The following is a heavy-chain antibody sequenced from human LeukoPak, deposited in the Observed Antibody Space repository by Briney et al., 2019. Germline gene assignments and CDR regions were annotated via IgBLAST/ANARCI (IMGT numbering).Heavy chain of an antibody. V-gene: IGHV7-4-1*02. J-gene: IGHJ4*02. CDR3: ARMGYCTRGTCGGAFDF. CDR2: INTNTENP. CDR1: GYTFTSYA. Sequence: GASVKVSCKASGYTFTSYAMNWVRQAPGQGLEWMGWINTNTENPAYAQGFTGRFVFSLDISVSTAYLQISSLKAEDTAVYYCARMGYCTRGTCGGAFDFWGQGTLVTVSS. D-gene: IGHD2-8*01.